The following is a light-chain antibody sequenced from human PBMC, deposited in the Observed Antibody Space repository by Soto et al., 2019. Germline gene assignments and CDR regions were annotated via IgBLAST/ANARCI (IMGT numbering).Light chain of an antibody. J-gene: IGLJ3*02. Sequence: QSVLTQPPSASGAPGQSGTISCTGTSSDVGAYNYVSWYQQHAGKAPKLVIYEVTKRPSGVPDRFSGSKSANTASLTVSGLQAEDEADYYCSSLASSNTWVFGGGTQLTVL. CDR1: SSDVGAYNY. CDR3: SSLASSNTWV. V-gene: IGLV2-8*01. CDR2: EVT.